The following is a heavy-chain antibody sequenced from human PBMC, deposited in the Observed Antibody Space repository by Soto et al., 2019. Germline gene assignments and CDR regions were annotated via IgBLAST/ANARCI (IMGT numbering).Heavy chain of an antibody. V-gene: IGHV4-59*13. Sequence: SETLSLTCTVSGGSISRYYWCWILQPPWKGLEWIGYIYYSESTNYNPSLQRRVTISVDTSKNQFSLKLSSVTAADTAVYYCASDMDGSGSYFPEYYGMDVWGQGTTVTVSS. CDR1: GGSISRYY. CDR2: IYYSEST. J-gene: IGHJ6*02. CDR3: ASDMDGSGSYFPEYYGMDV. D-gene: IGHD3-10*01.